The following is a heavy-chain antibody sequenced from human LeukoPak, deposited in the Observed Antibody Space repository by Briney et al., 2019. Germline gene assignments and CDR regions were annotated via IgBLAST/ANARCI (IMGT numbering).Heavy chain of an antibody. CDR2: IWYDGSNK. CDR3: ARFAEVWGSYRRFDY. D-gene: IGHD3-16*02. CDR1: GFTFSNHG. V-gene: IGHV3-33*01. Sequence: SGGSLRLSCAASGFTFSNHGMHWVRQAPGKGPEWVALIWYDGSNKYYGDSVKGRFTISRDNSKNTVYLQMNSLRVEDSAVYYCARFAEVWGSYRRFDYWGQGTLVTVSS. J-gene: IGHJ4*02.